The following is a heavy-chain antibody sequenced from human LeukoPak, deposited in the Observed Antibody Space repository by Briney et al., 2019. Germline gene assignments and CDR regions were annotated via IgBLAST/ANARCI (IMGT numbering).Heavy chain of an antibody. D-gene: IGHD3-22*01. CDR1: GYTFTSYY. CDR2: INPSGGST. CDR3: ARLWSYYDNSGFFEDY. Sequence: ASEKVSCKASGYTFTSYYMHWVRQAPGQGLEWMGIINPSGGSTSYAQKFQGRVTMTRDMSTSTVYMELSSLRPEDTAVYYCARLWSYYDNSGFFEDYWGQGTLVTVSS. V-gene: IGHV1-46*01. J-gene: IGHJ4*02.